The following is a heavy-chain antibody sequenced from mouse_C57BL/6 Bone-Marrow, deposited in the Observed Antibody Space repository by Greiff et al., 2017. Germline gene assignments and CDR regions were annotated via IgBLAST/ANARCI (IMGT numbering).Heavy chain of an antibody. J-gene: IGHJ2*01. CDR1: GYTFTSYW. V-gene: IGHV1-69*01. D-gene: IGHD2-4*01. CDR2: IDPSDSYT. CDR3: ASGGDDYDEDFDY. Sequence: QVQLKQPGAELVMPGASVKLSCKASGYTFTSYWMHWVKQRPGQGLEWIGEIDPSDSYTNYNQKFKGKSTLTVDKSSSTAYMQLSSLTSEDSAVYYCASGGDDYDEDFDYWGQGTTLTVSS.